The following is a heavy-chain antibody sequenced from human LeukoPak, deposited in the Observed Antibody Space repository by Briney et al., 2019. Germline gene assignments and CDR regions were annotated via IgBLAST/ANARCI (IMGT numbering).Heavy chain of an antibody. J-gene: IGHJ4*02. CDR3: ARASRKGYYYGSGIDY. Sequence: SETLTLTCAVYGGSFSGYYWSWIRQPPGKGLEWIGEINHSGSTNYNQSLKSRVTISVDTSKNQFYLKLSSVTAADTAVYYCARASRKGYYYGSGIDYWGQGTLVTVSS. D-gene: IGHD3-10*01. CDR2: INHSGST. CDR1: GGSFSGYY. V-gene: IGHV4-34*01.